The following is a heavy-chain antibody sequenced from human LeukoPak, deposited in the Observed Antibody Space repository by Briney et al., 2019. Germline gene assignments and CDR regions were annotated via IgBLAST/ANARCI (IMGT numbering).Heavy chain of an antibody. Sequence: GGSLRLSCAASGFTFSSYWMHWVRQAPGKGLVWVSRINSDGSSTSYADSVKGRFTISRDNAKNTLYLQMNSLRAEDTAVYYCVREPQAEYYFDYWGQGTLVTVSS. CDR1: GFTFSSYW. J-gene: IGHJ4*02. CDR2: INSDGSST. CDR3: VREPQAEYYFDY. D-gene: IGHD1-14*01. V-gene: IGHV3-74*01.